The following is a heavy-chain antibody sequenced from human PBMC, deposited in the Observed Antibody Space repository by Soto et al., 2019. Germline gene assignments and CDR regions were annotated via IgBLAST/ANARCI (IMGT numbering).Heavy chain of an antibody. CDR2: INAGNGNT. CDR1: GYTFTSYA. V-gene: IGHV1-3*05. Sequence: QVQLVQSGAEEKKPGASVKVSCKASGYTFTSYAIHWVRQAPGQRLEWMGRINAGNGNTKYSQKFQGRVTITRDTSASTAYMELSSLRSEDTAVYYWARGYGGYVGWFAPWGQGTRVTVSS. J-gene: IGHJ5*02. D-gene: IGHD5-12*01. CDR3: ARGYGGYVGWFAP.